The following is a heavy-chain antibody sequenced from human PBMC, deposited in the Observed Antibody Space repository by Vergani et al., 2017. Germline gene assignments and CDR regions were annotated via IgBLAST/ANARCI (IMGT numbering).Heavy chain of an antibody. CDR2: IIPIFGTA. D-gene: IGHD2-2*01. V-gene: IGHV1-69*12. CDR1: GGTFSSYA. Sequence: QVQLVQSGAEVKKPGSSVKVSCKASGGTFSSYAISWVRQAPGQGLEWMGGIIPIFGTANYAQKFQGRVTSTADESTSTAYMELSSLRSEDTAVYYCAREQAERPAAMPGGGFDPWGQGTLVTVSS. CDR3: AREQAERPAAMPGGGFDP. J-gene: IGHJ5*02.